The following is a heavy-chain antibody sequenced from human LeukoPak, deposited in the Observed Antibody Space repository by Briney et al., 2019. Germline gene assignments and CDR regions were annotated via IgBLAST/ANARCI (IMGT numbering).Heavy chain of an antibody. V-gene: IGHV3-64D*09. Sequence: QSGGSLRLSCSASGFTFSNYAMHWVRQAPGKGLEHVSAISGTGGSTYYADSVKGRFTISRDNSKNTLFLQMSSLRPEDTAVYYCVNGGVAVARYWGQGTLVTVSS. CDR3: VNGGVAVARY. CDR2: ISGTGGST. J-gene: IGHJ4*02. D-gene: IGHD6-19*01. CDR1: GFTFSNYA.